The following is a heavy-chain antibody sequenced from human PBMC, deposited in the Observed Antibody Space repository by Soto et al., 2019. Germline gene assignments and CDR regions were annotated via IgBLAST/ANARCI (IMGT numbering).Heavy chain of an antibody. V-gene: IGHV4-59*08. CDR2: IYYSGST. Sequence: SETLSLTCTVSGGSISSYYWSWIRQPPGKGLEWIGYIYYSGSTNYNPSLKSRVTISVDTSKNQFSLKLSSVTAADTAVYYCARQGPLYWYFDLWGRGTLVTVS. CDR3: ARQGPLYWYFDL. J-gene: IGHJ2*01. CDR1: GGSISSYY.